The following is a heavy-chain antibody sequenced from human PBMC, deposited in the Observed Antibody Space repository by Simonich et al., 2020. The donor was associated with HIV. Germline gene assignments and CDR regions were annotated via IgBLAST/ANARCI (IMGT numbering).Heavy chain of an antibody. J-gene: IGHJ4*02. CDR3: ARGFYQRLYYFDY. CDR1: GGSISGYY. V-gene: IGHV4-34*01. D-gene: IGHD2-2*01. Sequence: QVQLQQWGAGLLKPSETLSLTCAVYGGSISGYYWSWIRQPPGKGLEWIGEINHSGNTNYNPSLKSRVTISVDTSKNQFSLKLSSVTAADTAVYYCARGFYQRLYYFDYWGQGTLVTVSS. CDR2: INHSGNT.